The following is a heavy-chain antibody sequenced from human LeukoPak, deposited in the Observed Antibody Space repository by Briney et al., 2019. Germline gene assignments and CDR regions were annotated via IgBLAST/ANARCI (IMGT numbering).Heavy chain of an antibody. J-gene: IGHJ6*02. V-gene: IGHV1-2*06. CDR3: ARDLMGALYYYGMDV. CDR1: GYIFTVYY. D-gene: IGHD1-26*01. CDR2: INPNSGGT. Sequence: ASVNVSCTASGYIFTVYYMHWVRQAPGQGLEWMGRINPNSGGTNYAQKFQGRVTMTRDTSISTAYMELSRLRSDDTAVYYCARDLMGALYYYGMDVWGQGTTVTVSS.